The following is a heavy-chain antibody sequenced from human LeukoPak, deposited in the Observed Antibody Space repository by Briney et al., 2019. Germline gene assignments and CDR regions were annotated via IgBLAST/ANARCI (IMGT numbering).Heavy chain of an antibody. CDR2: INHSGST. CDR3: AREGTAVTADY. V-gene: IGHV4-39*07. D-gene: IGHD4-17*01. J-gene: IGHJ4*02. Sequence: NPSETLSLTCTVSGGSISSSPYYWGWIRQPPGKGLEWIGEINHSGSTNYNPSLKSRVTISVDTSKNQFSLKLSSVTAADTAVYYCAREGTAVTADYWGQGTLVTVSS. CDR1: GGSISSSPYY.